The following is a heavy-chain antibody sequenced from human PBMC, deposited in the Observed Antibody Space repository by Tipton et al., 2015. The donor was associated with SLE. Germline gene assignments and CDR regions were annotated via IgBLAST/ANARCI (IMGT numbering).Heavy chain of an antibody. CDR1: GGSISSGSYY. CDR3: ARGSRGLGMDV. D-gene: IGHD3-10*01. J-gene: IGHJ6*02. Sequence: TLSLTCTVSGGSISSGSYYWSWIRQPAGKGLEWIGRIYTSGSTNYNPSLKSRVTISVDTSKNQFSLNITSVTAADTAVYYCARGSRGLGMDVWGQGPTVTVSS. CDR2: IYTSGST. V-gene: IGHV4-61*02.